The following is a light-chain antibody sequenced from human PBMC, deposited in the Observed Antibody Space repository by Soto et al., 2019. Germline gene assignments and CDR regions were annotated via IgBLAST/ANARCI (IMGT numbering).Light chain of an antibody. CDR2: DDS. V-gene: IGLV3-21*02. CDR1: NIGIKS. Sequence: SYVLTQPPSVSVAPGQTARITCGGNNIGIKSVHWYQQRPGQAPVLVVHDDSDRPSGIPERFSGSNSGNTATLTIIRVEAGDEAAYYCQVWDSSSEHPVFGGGTKLTVL. J-gene: IGLJ2*01. CDR3: QVWDSSSEHPV.